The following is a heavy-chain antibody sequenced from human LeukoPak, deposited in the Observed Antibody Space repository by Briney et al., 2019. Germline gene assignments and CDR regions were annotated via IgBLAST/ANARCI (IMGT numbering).Heavy chain of an antibody. Sequence: GGSLRLSCAAYGFTLSSHSMNWVRQAPREGLEWVSSISSSSSYIHSADSVKGRFTIPRDNAKNSLYLQMNSLRAEDTAVYYCARDLYDSGAYSSPIDYWGQGTLVTVSS. CDR1: GFTLSSHS. V-gene: IGHV3-21*01. D-gene: IGHD3-22*01. J-gene: IGHJ4*02. CDR3: ARDLYDSGAYSSPIDY. CDR2: ISSSSSYI.